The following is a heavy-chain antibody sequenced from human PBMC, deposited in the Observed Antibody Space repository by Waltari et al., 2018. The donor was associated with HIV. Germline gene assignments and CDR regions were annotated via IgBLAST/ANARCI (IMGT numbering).Heavy chain of an antibody. Sequence: QLQLQESGPGLVKPSETLSLTCTVSGGSISSSSYYWGWIRQPPGKGLEWIGSIYYSGSTYSNPSLKSRFTRSVDTSKSQFSLKLSSVTAADTAVYYCARQYLAYYDSSGRRAFDIWGQGTMVTVSS. V-gene: IGHV4-39*01. J-gene: IGHJ3*02. D-gene: IGHD3-22*01. CDR3: ARQYLAYYDSSGRRAFDI. CDR2: IYYSGST. CDR1: GGSISSSSYY.